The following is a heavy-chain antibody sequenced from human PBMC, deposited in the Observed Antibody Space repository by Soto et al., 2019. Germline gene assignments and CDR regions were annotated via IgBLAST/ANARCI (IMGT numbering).Heavy chain of an antibody. CDR3: ARDTLLYDSSGYYSHYFDY. Sequence: QVQLVESGGGLVKPGGSLRLSCAASGFTFSDYYMSWIRQAPGKGLEWVSYISGSSYTIYYADSVKGRFTISRDNAKNSLYLQMNRLRAEDTAVYYCARDTLLYDSSGYYSHYFDYWGQGTLVTVSS. V-gene: IGHV3-11*04. D-gene: IGHD3-22*01. CDR2: ISGSSYTI. CDR1: GFTFSDYY. J-gene: IGHJ4*02.